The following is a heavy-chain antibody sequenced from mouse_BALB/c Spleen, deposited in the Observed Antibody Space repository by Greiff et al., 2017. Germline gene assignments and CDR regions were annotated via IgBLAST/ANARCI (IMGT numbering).Heavy chain of an antibody. CDR3: TREADYYGSSDYFDY. CDR1: GFTFSSYT. D-gene: IGHD1-1*01. CDR2: ISSGGSYT. Sequence: DVMLVESGGGLVKPGGSLKLSCAASGFTFSSYTMSWVRQTPEKRLEWVATISSGGSYTYYPDSVKGRFTISRDNAKNTLYLQMSSLKSEDTAMYYCTREADYYGSSDYFDYWGQGTTRTVSS. J-gene: IGHJ2*01. V-gene: IGHV5-6-4*01.